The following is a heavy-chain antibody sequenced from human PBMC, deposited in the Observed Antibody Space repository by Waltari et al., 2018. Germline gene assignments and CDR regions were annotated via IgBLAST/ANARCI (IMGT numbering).Heavy chain of an antibody. CDR2: IYTSGST. CDR3: ARVGDFWSGYGNYYYMDV. D-gene: IGHD3-3*01. CDR1: GGSISSYY. Sequence: QVQLQESGPGLVKPSETLSLTCTVSGGSISSYYWSWIRQPAGKGLEWIGRIYTSGSTNYNPSLKSRVTMSVDTSKNQFSLKLSSVTAADTAVYYCARVGDFWSGYGNYYYMDVWGKGTTVTISS. V-gene: IGHV4-4*07. J-gene: IGHJ6*03.